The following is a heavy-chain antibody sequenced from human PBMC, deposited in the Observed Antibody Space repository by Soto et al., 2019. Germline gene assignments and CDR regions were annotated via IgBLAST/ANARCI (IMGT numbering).Heavy chain of an antibody. CDR2: IDPSDSYN. J-gene: IGHJ3*01. D-gene: IGHD2-21*01. CDR3: ARRIEKDAFDV. CDR1: GYNFTSYW. Sequence: PGGSLKISFKASGYNFTSYWISWVRQMPGKGLEWMGRIDPSDSYNSYSPSFQGHVTISGDKSINTAYLQWSSLKASDTAIYYCARRIEKDAFDVWGQGTMVTVSS. V-gene: IGHV5-10-1*01.